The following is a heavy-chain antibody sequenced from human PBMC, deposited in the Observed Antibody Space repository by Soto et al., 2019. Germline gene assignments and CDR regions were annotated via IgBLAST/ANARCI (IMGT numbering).Heavy chain of an antibody. D-gene: IGHD1-1*01. Sequence: ASVKVSCKASGYTFTSYGISWVRQAPGQGLEWMGWISAYNGNTNYAQKFQGRVTITADESTSTAYMELSSLRSEDTAVYYCARTRYGYYYYGMDVWGQGTTVTVSS. J-gene: IGHJ6*02. CDR1: GYTFTSYG. CDR3: ARTRYGYYYYGMDV. CDR2: ISAYNGNT. V-gene: IGHV1-18*01.